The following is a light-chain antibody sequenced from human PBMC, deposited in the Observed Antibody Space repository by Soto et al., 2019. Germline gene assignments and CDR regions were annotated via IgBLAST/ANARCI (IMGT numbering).Light chain of an antibody. V-gene: IGLV2-8*01. CDR3: SSFAGGGNPVL. CDR1: SSDVGGYNY. CDR2: EVT. Sequence: QSALTQPPSASGSLGQSVTISCTGTSSDVGGYNYVSWHQQHPGKAPKVMIYEVTERPPGVPDRFSGSKSGNTASLTVSGLTAEDEADYYCSSFAGGGNPVLLGGGTKLTVL. J-gene: IGLJ2*01.